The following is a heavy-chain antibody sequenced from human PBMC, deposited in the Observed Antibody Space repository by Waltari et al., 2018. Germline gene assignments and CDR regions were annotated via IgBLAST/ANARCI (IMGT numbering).Heavy chain of an antibody. CDR1: GGSISSYY. J-gene: IGHJ4*02. D-gene: IGHD6-19*01. V-gene: IGHV4-4*07. CDR2: IYTSGST. CDR3: VGPHLQYRSGWHYFDN. Sequence: QVQLQESGPGLVKPSETLSLTCTVSGGSISSYYWSWIRQPAGKGLEWIGRIYTSGSTNYNPSLKSRVTMSVDTSKNQFSLKLSSVTAADTAVYYCVGPHLQYRSGWHYFDNWGRGTLVTVAS.